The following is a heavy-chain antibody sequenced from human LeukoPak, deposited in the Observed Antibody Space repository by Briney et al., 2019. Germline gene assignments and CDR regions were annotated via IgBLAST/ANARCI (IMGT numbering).Heavy chain of an antibody. V-gene: IGHV1-69*13. J-gene: IGHJ6*03. D-gene: IGHD4-23*01. CDR3: ARGTTVVTSNYYYMDV. Sequence: SVKVSCKASVGTFSSYAISWVRQAPGQGLEWMGGIIPIFGTANYAQKFQGRVTITADESTSTAYMELSSLRSEDTAVYYCARGTTVVTSNYYYMDVWGKGTTVTVSS. CDR1: VGTFSSYA. CDR2: IIPIFGTA.